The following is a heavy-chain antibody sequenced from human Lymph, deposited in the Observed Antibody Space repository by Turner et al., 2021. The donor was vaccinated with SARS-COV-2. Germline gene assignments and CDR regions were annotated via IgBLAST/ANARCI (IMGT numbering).Heavy chain of an antibody. Sequence: EVQLVQSGAKVKKPGESLTISCKGSGYSFPTYWIGWVRQMPGKGLEWMGISYPGDSDTRYSPSFQGQVTISADKSISTAYLQWSSLKASDTAMYYCARLPIARGYSGYDFYYFDYWGQGTLVTVSS. CDR2: SYPGDSDT. CDR1: GYSFPTYW. V-gene: IGHV5-51*01. CDR3: ARLPIARGYSGYDFYYFDY. J-gene: IGHJ4*02. D-gene: IGHD5-12*01.